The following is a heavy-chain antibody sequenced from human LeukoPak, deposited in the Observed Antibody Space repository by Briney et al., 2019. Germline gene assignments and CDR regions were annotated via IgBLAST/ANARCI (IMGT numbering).Heavy chain of an antibody. CDR2: ISGSGGST. CDR3: GRERAGIWDSFDY. D-gene: IGHD3-10*01. CDR1: GFTFSSYG. Sequence: GASLRLSCAASGFTFSSYGMSWVRQAPGKGLEWVSVISGSGGSTYSADSVKGRFTISRDNSKNTLYLQMNSLRAEDTAVYYCGRERAGIWDSFDYWGQGTLVTVSS. V-gene: IGHV3-23*01. J-gene: IGHJ4*02.